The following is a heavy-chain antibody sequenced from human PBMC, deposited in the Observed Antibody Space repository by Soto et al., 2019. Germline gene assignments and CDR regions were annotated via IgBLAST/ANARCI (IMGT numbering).Heavy chain of an antibody. Sequence: QVQLQESGPGLVKPSQTLSLTCTVSGGSISSGDYYWSWIRQPPGKGLEWIGYIYYSGSTYYNPSLKGRLTISVDTSKNQFSLKLSSVTAADTAVYYCVREVGGNGGPRADYWGQGTLVTVSS. V-gene: IGHV4-30-4*01. CDR1: GGSISSGDYY. J-gene: IGHJ4*02. D-gene: IGHD2-15*01. CDR3: VREVGGNGGPRADY. CDR2: IYYSGST.